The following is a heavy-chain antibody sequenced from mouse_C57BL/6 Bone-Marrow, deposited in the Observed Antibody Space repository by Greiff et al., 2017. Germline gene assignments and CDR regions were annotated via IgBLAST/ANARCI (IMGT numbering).Heavy chain of an antibody. CDR2: IEPENGDT. Sequence: VQLQQSGAELVRPGASVKLSCTASGFNIKDDYMHWVKQRPEQGLEWIGWIEPENGDTEYASKFQGKATITADTSSNTAYLQLSVLTSDDTAVYYCTPYYSLDYWGQGTTLTVSS. J-gene: IGHJ2*01. CDR3: TPYYSLDY. D-gene: IGHD2-12*01. CDR1: GFNIKDDY. V-gene: IGHV14-4*01.